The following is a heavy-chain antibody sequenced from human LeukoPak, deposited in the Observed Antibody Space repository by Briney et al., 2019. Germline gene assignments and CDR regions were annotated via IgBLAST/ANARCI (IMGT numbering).Heavy chain of an antibody. J-gene: IGHJ4*02. Sequence: ASVKVSCKASGYSFTSYYMHWVRQAPRQGLEWMGIINPSGGSTSYAQKFQGRVTMTRDMSTSTVYMELSSLRSEDTAVYYCARVAAAGTSYFDYWGQGTLVTVSS. V-gene: IGHV1-46*01. D-gene: IGHD6-13*01. CDR1: GYSFTSYY. CDR2: INPSGGST. CDR3: ARVAAAGTSYFDY.